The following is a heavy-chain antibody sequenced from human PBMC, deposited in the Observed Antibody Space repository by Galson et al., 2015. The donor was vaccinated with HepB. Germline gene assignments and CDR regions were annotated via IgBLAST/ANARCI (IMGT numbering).Heavy chain of an antibody. CDR3: ARSAKYYYDSSGYYQDAFDI. D-gene: IGHD3-22*01. CDR1: GYTFTTYW. Sequence: QSGAEVKKPGESLKISSKASGYTFTTYWIGWVRQMPGKGLEWMGIIYPGDSDTRYSPSFQGQVTISADKSISTAYLQWSSLKASDTAMYYCARSAKYYYDSSGYYQDAFDIWGQGTMVTVSS. V-gene: IGHV5-51*03. J-gene: IGHJ3*02. CDR2: IYPGDSDT.